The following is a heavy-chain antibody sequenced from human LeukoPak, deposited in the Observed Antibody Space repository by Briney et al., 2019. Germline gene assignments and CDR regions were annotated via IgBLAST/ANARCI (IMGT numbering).Heavy chain of an antibody. CDR1: GGSISSSSYY. J-gene: IGHJ3*02. Sequence: PSETLSLTCTVSGGSISSSSYYWGWIRQPPGKGLEWIGSIYYSGSTYYNPSLKSRVTISVDTSKNQFSLKLSSVTAADTVVYYCARAAPGDDAFDIWGQGTMVTVSS. CDR2: IYYSGST. D-gene: IGHD2-21*01. V-gene: IGHV4-39*01. CDR3: ARAAPGDDAFDI.